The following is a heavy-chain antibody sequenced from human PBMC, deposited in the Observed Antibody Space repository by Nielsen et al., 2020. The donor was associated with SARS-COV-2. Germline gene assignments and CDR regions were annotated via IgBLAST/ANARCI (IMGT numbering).Heavy chain of an antibody. CDR1: GGSFSGYY. V-gene: IGHV4-34*01. J-gene: IGHJ5*02. CDR2: INHSGST. CDR3: ARDASSGWRLYNWFDP. Sequence: SETLSLTCAVYGGSFSGYYWSWIRQPPGKGLEWIGEINHSGSTNYNPSLKSRVTISVDTSKNHFSLKLSSVTAADTAVYYCARDASSGWRLYNWFDPWGQGTLVTVSS. D-gene: IGHD6-19*01.